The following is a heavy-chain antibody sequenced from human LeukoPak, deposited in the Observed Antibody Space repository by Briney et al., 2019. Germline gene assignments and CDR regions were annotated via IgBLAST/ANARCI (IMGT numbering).Heavy chain of an antibody. V-gene: IGHV3-23*01. Sequence: GGTLRLSFAASGLSFDDYAMHWVRQAPGKGLEWVSAISGSGGSTYYADSVKGRFTISRDNSKNTLYLQMNSLRTEDTAVYYCEKSIPMAGMPDDAFDIWGQGTMVTVSS. CDR2: ISGSGGST. D-gene: IGHD3-10*01. CDR3: EKSIPMAGMPDDAFDI. CDR1: GLSFDDYA. J-gene: IGHJ3*02.